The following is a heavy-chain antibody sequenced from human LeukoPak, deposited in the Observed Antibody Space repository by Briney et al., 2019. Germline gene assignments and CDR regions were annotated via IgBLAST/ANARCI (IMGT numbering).Heavy chain of an antibody. CDR3: AREGAIAVAGTRDAFDI. J-gene: IGHJ3*02. V-gene: IGHV1-18*01. D-gene: IGHD6-19*01. Sequence: ASVKVSCKASGYTFTTYGISWVRQAPGQGLEWMGWIGAYNGNTNYAQKLQGRVTMATDTSTSTAYMELRSLRSDDTAVYYCAREGAIAVAGTRDAFDIWGQGTMVTVSS. CDR1: GYTFTTYG. CDR2: IGAYNGNT.